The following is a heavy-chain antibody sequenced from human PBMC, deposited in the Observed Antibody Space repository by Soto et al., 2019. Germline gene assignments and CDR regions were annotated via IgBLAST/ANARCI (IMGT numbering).Heavy chain of an antibody. J-gene: IGHJ4*02. CDR1: GGTFSSYA. D-gene: IGHD3-3*01. V-gene: IGHV1-69*01. Sequence: QVQLVQSGAEVKKPGSSVKVSCKASGGTFSSYAISWVRQAPGQGLEWMGGIIPIFGTANYAQKFQGRVTMTADESTSTAYMELSSLRSEDTAVYYCARESRGYDFWSGYTTFDYWGQGTLVTVSS. CDR3: ARESRGYDFWSGYTTFDY. CDR2: IIPIFGTA.